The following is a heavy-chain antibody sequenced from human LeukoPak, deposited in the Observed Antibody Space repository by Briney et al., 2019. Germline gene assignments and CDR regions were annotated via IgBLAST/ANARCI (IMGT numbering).Heavy chain of an antibody. D-gene: IGHD4-11*01. CDR3: ARDRGDYSNYLNYYYMDV. J-gene: IGHJ6*03. CDR2: IYTSGST. V-gene: IGHV4-61*02. CDR1: GGSISSGSYY. Sequence: PSETLSLTCTVSGGSISSGSYYWSWIRQPAGKGLEWIGRIYTSGSTNYNPSLKSRVTISVDTSKNQFSLKLSSVTAADTAVYYRARDRGDYSNYLNYYYMDVWGKGTTVTVSS.